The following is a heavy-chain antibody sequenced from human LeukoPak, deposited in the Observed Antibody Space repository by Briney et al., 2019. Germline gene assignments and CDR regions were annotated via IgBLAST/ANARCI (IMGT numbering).Heavy chain of an antibody. D-gene: IGHD2-2*01. J-gene: IGHJ3*02. CDR1: GFTFSSYA. CDR2: ISYDGSNK. Sequence: GGSLRLSCAASGFTFSSYAMHWVRQAPGKGLEWVAVISYDGSNKYYADSVKGRFTISRDNSKNTPYLQMNRLRLEDTAMYYCAKGEWGCSSATCNLDGFDIWGLGTMVTVSS. CDR3: AKGEWGCSSATCNLDGFDI. V-gene: IGHV3-30-3*01.